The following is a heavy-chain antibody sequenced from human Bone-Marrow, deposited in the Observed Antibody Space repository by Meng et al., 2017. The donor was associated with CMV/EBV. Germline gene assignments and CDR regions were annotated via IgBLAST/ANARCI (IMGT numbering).Heavy chain of an antibody. V-gene: IGHV4-34*01. J-gene: IGHJ6*02. Sequence: SETLSLTCAASGFTFSGYYWSWIRQPPGKGLEWIGEINHSGSTNYNPSLKSRVTISVDTSKNQFSLKLSSVTAADTAVYYCARSYYDFWSGYRNYGMDVWGQGTTVTVSS. CDR1: GFTFSGYY. CDR3: ARSYYDFWSGYRNYGMDV. CDR2: INHSGST. D-gene: IGHD3-3*01.